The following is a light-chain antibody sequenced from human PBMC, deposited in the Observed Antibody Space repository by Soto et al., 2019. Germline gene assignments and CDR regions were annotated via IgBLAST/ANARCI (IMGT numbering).Light chain of an antibody. J-gene: IGLJ2*01. CDR1: SVHSNYA. CDR3: QTWGSGIVV. V-gene: IGLV4-69*01. Sequence: QPVLTQSPSASASLGASVKLTCTLSSVHSNYAIAWHQQQSEKGPRYLMKLNSDGSHSKGDGIPDRFSGSSSGAERYLTISSLQSEDKADYYCQTWGSGIVVFGGGTKVTVL. CDR2: LNSDGSH.